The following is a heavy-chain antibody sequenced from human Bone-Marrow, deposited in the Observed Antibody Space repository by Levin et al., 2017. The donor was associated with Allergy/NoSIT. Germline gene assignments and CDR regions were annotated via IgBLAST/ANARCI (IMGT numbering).Heavy chain of an antibody. CDR1: GFTFTSYG. Sequence: GGSLRLSCAASGFTFTSYGMHWVRQAPGKGLEWVAVIWYSGSRQYYGESVKGRFTISRDRSKNTLFLQMNNLTVEDTAVYFCARDIGYEATCYGLDVWGQGTTVTVSS. D-gene: IGHD5-12*01. J-gene: IGHJ6*02. V-gene: IGHV3-33*01. CDR2: IWYSGSRQ. CDR3: ARDIGYEATCYGLDV.